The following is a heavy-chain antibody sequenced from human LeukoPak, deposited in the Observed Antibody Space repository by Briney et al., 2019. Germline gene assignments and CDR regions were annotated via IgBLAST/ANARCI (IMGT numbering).Heavy chain of an antibody. V-gene: IGHV4-61*02. CDR2: IYTSGST. Sequence: SETLSLTCTVSGGSISSNSYWWSWIRQPAGKGLEWIGRIYTSGSTNYNPSLKSRVTISVDTSKNQFSLKLSSVTAADTAVYYCARASSGGGNDYWGQGTLVTVSS. CDR1: GGSISSNSYW. D-gene: IGHD1-26*01. J-gene: IGHJ4*02. CDR3: ARASSGGGNDY.